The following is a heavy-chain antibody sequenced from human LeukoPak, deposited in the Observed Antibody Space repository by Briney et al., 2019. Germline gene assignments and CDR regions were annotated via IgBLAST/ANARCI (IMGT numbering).Heavy chain of an antibody. V-gene: IGHV3-11*04. J-gene: IGHJ4*02. Sequence: GGSLIHSCAASGFRFDSFYMGWIRQVPGKGLDYIAFISGCNAVPYYAESVKGRFTISRDNDKNSVSLQMNSLSPDDTAVYYCARSLIDASEDDWGQG. D-gene: IGHD3-22*01. CDR3: ARSLIDASEDD. CDR1: GFRFDSFY. CDR2: ISGCNAVP.